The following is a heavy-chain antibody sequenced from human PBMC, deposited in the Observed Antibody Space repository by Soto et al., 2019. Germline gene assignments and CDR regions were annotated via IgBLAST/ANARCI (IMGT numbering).Heavy chain of an antibody. J-gene: IGHJ3*02. D-gene: IGHD3-22*01. CDR2: IHYSGIT. Sequence: SETLSLTCTVSCDSIISGDYYWSWIRQPPGKGLEWIGYIHYSGITYYNPSLKSRLSISVDRSKSQISLKVRSVTAADTAVYYCARDYYDRSRNAFDIWGRGTMVTVSS. CDR1: CDSIISGDYY. V-gene: IGHV4-30-4*01. CDR3: ARDYYDRSRNAFDI.